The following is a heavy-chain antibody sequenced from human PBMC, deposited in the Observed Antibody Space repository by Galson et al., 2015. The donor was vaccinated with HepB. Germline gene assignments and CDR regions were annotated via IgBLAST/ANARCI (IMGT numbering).Heavy chain of an antibody. Sequence: SLRLSCAASGFTFSSYGMHWVRQAPGKGLEWVAVISYDGSNKYYADSVKGRFTISRDNSKNTLYLQMNSLRAEDTAVYYCAKDGRFGELLYDAFDIWGQGTMVTVSS. V-gene: IGHV3-30*18. CDR3: AKDGRFGELLYDAFDI. D-gene: IGHD3-10*01. CDR1: GFTFSSYG. CDR2: ISYDGSNK. J-gene: IGHJ3*02.